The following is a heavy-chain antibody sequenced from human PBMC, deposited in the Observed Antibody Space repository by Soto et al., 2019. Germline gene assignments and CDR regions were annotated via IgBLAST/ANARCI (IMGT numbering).Heavy chain of an antibody. V-gene: IGHV3-11*01. CDR2: ISGSGSTI. Sequence: PGGSLRLSCAASGFTFSDYYMSWIRQAPGKGLEWVSYISGSGSTIYYADSVKGRFTISRDNAKNSLYLQMNSLRAEDTAVYYCARTGIFGVVIAYYYYGMDVWGQGTTVTVSS. CDR1: GFTFSDYY. CDR3: ARTGIFGVVIAYYYYGMDV. J-gene: IGHJ6*02. D-gene: IGHD3-3*01.